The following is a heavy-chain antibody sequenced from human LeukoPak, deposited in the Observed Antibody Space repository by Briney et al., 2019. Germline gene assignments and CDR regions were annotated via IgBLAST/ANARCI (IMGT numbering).Heavy chain of an antibody. D-gene: IGHD3-3*01. Sequence: PSQTLSLTCTVSGGSISSGGYYWSWIRQPPGKGLEWIGYIYHSGSTYYNPSLKSRVTISVDRSKNQFSLKLSSVTAADTAVYYCARGGPRDFGVVIIRPNYFDYWGQGTLVTVSS. CDR2: IYHSGST. CDR3: ARGGPRDFGVVIIRPNYFDY. J-gene: IGHJ4*02. CDR1: GGSISSGGYY. V-gene: IGHV4-30-2*01.